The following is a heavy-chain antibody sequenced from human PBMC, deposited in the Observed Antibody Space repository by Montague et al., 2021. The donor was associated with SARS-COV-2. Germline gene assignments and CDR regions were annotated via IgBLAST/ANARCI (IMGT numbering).Heavy chain of an antibody. CDR2: IYYSGST. V-gene: IGHV4-39*07. Sequence: SETLSLTCTVSGGSISSSSYYWGWIRQPPGKGLEWIGSIYYSGSTYYNPPLKSRVTISVDTPKNQFSLKLSSVTAADTAVYYCAKLLWFRGGFDYWGQGTLVTVSS. D-gene: IGHD3-10*01. CDR3: AKLLWFRGGFDY. J-gene: IGHJ4*02. CDR1: GGSISSSSYY.